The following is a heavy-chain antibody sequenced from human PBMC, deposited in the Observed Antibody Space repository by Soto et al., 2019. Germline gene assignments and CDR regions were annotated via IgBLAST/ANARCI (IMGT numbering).Heavy chain of an antibody. CDR3: ATMSSSGYPLDY. Sequence: QVQLQESGPGLVKPSETLSLTCIVSGGSVSSGSYYWSWIRQPPGKGLEWIGFIYYTGRTSYNPSLKSRVTISVDTSNNQSSLKLSSVTAADTAVYFCATMSSSGYPLDYWGRGTLVTVSS. D-gene: IGHD3-22*01. CDR1: GGSVSSGSYY. J-gene: IGHJ4*02. V-gene: IGHV4-61*01. CDR2: IYYTGRT.